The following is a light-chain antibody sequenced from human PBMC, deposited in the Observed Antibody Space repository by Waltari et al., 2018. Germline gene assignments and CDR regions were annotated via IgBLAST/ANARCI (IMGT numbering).Light chain of an antibody. CDR3: QVWDSRGV. Sequence: SYELTQPPSVSVALGQPARITCGGDNIGRKNVHWYQQTPGQAPVLVIYRDSNRPSGIPERFSGSNSGNTATLTISRAQAGDEADYYCQVWDSRGVFGTGTKVTVL. CDR2: RDS. V-gene: IGLV3-9*01. J-gene: IGLJ1*01. CDR1: NIGRKN.